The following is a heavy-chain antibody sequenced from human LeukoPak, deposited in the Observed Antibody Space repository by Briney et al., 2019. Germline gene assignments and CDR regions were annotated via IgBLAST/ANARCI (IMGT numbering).Heavy chain of an antibody. CDR1: GFTFDDYA. CDR3: AKGSPGNYYFDY. CDR2: ISWNSGSI. V-gene: IGHV3-9*01. D-gene: IGHD3-10*01. Sequence: GRSLRLSCAASGFTFDDYAMHWVRQAPGKGLEWVSGISWNSGSIGYADSVKGRFTISRDNAKNSLYLQMNSLRAEDTALYYCAKGSPGNYYFDYWGQGTLVTVSS. J-gene: IGHJ4*02.